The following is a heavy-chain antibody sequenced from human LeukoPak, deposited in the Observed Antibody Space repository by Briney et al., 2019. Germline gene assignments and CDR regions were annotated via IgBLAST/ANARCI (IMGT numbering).Heavy chain of an antibody. CDR1: GFTFSSYA. CDR3: AKQGSSGCLDY. Sequence: GASLRLSCAASGFTFSSYAMSWLRQAPGKGLEWVSAISGSGGSTYYADSVKGRFTISRDNSKNTLYLQMNSLRAEDTAVYYCAKQGSSGCLDYWGQGTLVTVSS. J-gene: IGHJ4*02. V-gene: IGHV3-23*01. CDR2: ISGSGGST. D-gene: IGHD6-19*01.